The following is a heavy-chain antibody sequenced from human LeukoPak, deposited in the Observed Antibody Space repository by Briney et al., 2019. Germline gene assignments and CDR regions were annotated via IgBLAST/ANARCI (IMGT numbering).Heavy chain of an antibody. J-gene: IGHJ3*02. CDR1: GGSISSSSYY. D-gene: IGHD3-3*01. CDR2: IYYSGST. Sequence: KPSETLSLTCTVSGGSISSSSYYWGWIRQPPGKGLEWIGSIYYSGSTYYNPSLKSRVTISVDTSKNQFSLKLSSVTAADTAVYYCASQYYDFWGGYPDAFDIWGQGTMVTVSS. V-gene: IGHV4-39*01. CDR3: ASQYYDFWGGYPDAFDI.